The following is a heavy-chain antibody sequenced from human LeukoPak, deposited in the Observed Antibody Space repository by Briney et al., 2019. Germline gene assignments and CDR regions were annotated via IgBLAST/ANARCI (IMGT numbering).Heavy chain of an antibody. CDR1: GFTFSSYD. J-gene: IGHJ4*02. CDR3: NSVLRDVWGNNYFDY. V-gene: IGHV3-48*03. D-gene: IGHD3-16*01. Sequence: PGGSLRLSCAASGFTFSSYDMHWVRQAPGKGLEWVSYISSSGSTIYYADSVKGRFTISRDNAKNSLYLQMNSLRAEDTAVYYCNSVLRDVWGNNYFDYWGQGTLVTVSS. CDR2: ISSSGSTI.